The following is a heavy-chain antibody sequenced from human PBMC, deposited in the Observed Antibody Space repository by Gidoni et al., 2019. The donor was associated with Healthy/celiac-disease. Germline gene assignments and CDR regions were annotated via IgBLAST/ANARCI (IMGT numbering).Heavy chain of an antibody. D-gene: IGHD6-19*01. V-gene: IGHV3-11*06. CDR1: GFTFRDYS. CDR3: ARVSSYSSGWYEVRYYFDY. J-gene: IGHJ4*02. CDR2: SNSSRSYT. Sequence: QVQLVESGGGLVTPGGSLRLPCAASGFTFRDYSISSIRQAPGKGLEWDSYSNSSRSYTNYAESVKGRFTISRDNAKNSLYLQMNSLRAEDTAVYYCARVSSYSSGWYEVRYYFDYWGQGTLVTVSS.